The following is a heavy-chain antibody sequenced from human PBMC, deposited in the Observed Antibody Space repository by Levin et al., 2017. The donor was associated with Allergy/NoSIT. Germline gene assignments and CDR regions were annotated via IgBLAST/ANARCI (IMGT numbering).Heavy chain of an antibody. Sequence: VASVKVSCKASGYTFTGYYMHWVRQAPGQGLEWMGWINPNSGGTNYAQKFQGRVTMTRDTSISTAYMELSRLRSDDTAVYYCARDGSDGYSGYDLDYWGQGTLVTVSS. J-gene: IGHJ4*02. CDR1: GYTFTGYY. D-gene: IGHD5-12*01. CDR2: INPNSGGT. V-gene: IGHV1-2*02. CDR3: ARDGSDGYSGYDLDY.